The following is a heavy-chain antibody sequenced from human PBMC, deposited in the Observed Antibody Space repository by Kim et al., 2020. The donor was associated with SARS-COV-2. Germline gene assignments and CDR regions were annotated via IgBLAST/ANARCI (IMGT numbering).Heavy chain of an antibody. V-gene: IGHV1-69*13. CDR1: GGTFSSYA. J-gene: IGHJ5*02. CDR2: IIPIFGTA. D-gene: IGHD4-17*01. CDR3: ARDGLTTVIRRFDP. Sequence: SVKVSCKASGGTFSSYAISWVRQAPGQGLEWMGGIIPIFGTANYAQKFQGRVTITADESTRTAYMELSSLRSEDTAVYYCARDGLTTVIRRFDPWGQGTLVTVSS.